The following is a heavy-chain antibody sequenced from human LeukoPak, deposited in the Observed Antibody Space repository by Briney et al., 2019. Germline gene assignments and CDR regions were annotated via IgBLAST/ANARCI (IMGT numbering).Heavy chain of an antibody. CDR3: ATVGVSYGDFDYGMDV. J-gene: IGHJ6*02. CDR1: GYTLTELS. V-gene: IGHV1-24*01. CDR2: FDPEDGET. D-gene: IGHD4-17*01. Sequence: ASVKVSCKVSGYTLTELSMHWVRQAPGKGLEWMGGFDPEDGETIYAQKFQGRVTMTEDTPTDTAYMELSSLRSEDTAVYYCATVGVSYGDFDYGMDVWGQGTTVTVSS.